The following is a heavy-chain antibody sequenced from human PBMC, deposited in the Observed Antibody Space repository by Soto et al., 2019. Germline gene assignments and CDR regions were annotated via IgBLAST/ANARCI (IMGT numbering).Heavy chain of an antibody. Sequence: SGKVSCKASGGTFSSYAISWVRQAPGQGLEWMGGIIPIFGTANYAQKFQGRVTITADESTSTAYMELSSLRSEDTAVYFCARDHWVDTAMVFFYYWGQGTPVTV. CDR2: IIPIFGTA. CDR3: ARDHWVDTAMVFFYY. D-gene: IGHD5-18*01. V-gene: IGHV1-69*13. J-gene: IGHJ4*02. CDR1: GGTFSSYA.